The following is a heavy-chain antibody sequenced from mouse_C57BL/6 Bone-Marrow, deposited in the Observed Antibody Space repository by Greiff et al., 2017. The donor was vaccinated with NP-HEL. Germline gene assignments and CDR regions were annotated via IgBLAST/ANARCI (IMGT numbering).Heavy chain of an antibody. CDR3: ARGPLCYGRRDYFDY. V-gene: IGHV1-37*01. J-gene: IGHJ2*01. D-gene: IGHD1-1*01. CDR1: GYSFTGYF. Sequence: VQLQQSGPELVKPGASVKISCKASGYSFTGYFMNWVKQSHGKSLEWIGRINPYNGDTFYNQKFKGKATLSVDKSSSTAYMELLSLTSEDFAVYYFARGPLCYGRRDYFDYWGQGTTLTVSS. CDR2: INPYNGDT.